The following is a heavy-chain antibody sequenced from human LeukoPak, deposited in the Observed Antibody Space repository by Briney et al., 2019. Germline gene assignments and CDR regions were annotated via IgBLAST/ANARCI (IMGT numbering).Heavy chain of an antibody. Sequence: GASVTVSCKASGYTFTGYYMHWVRQAPGQGLEWMGWINPNSGGTNYAQKFQGRVTMTRDTSISTAYMELSRLRSDDTAVYYCARDLGGEYCSGGSCVGYWGQGTLVTVSS. J-gene: IGHJ4*02. CDR3: ARDLGGEYCSGGSCVGY. CDR2: INPNSGGT. D-gene: IGHD2-15*01. V-gene: IGHV1-2*02. CDR1: GYTFTGYY.